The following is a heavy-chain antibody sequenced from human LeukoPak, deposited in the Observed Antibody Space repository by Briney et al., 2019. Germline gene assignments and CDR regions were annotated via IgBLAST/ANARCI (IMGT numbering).Heavy chain of an antibody. D-gene: IGHD3-10*01. Sequence: ASVKVSCKASGYTFTSYDINWVRQATGQGLEWMGWMNPNSGNTGYAQKFQGRVTMTRNTSISTAYMELSSLRSEDPGVYYCASGSPMVRGACWFDPWGQGTLVTVSS. V-gene: IGHV1-8*01. J-gene: IGHJ5*02. CDR1: GYTFTSYD. CDR2: MNPNSGNT. CDR3: ASGSPMVRGACWFDP.